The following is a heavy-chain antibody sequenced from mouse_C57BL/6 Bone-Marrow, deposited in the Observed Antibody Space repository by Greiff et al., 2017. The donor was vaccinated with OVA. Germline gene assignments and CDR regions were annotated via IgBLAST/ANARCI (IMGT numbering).Heavy chain of an antibody. Sequence: EVTLVESGGGLVNPGGSLKLSCAASGFTFSGSAMSWVRQTPEKRLEWVATISDGGSYTSYPDNVKGRFTISRDNAKNNLYLQMSHLKSEDTAMYYCARDPGTGTCSCAYWGQGTLVTVSA. D-gene: IGHD4-1*01. CDR3: ARDPGTGTCSCAY. J-gene: IGHJ3*01. CDR2: ISDGGSYT. V-gene: IGHV5-4*01. CDR1: GFTFSGSA.